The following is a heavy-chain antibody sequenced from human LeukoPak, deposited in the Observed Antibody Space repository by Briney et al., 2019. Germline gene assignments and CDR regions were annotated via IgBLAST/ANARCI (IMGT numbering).Heavy chain of an antibody. D-gene: IGHD1-7*01. CDR2: IYYSGST. V-gene: IGHV4-59*01. Sequence: KPSETLSLTCTVSGGSISSYYWSWIRQPPGKGLEWIGYIYYSGSTNYNPSLKSRVTISVDTSKNQFSLKLSSVTAADTAVHYCARSIYNWNYEVYFDYWGQGTLVTVSS. J-gene: IGHJ4*02. CDR1: GGSISSYY. CDR3: ARSIYNWNYEVYFDY.